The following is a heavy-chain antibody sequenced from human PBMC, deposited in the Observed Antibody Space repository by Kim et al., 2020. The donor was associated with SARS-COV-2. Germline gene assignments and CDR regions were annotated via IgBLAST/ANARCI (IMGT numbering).Heavy chain of an antibody. CDR2: ISFDGNNE. Sequence: GGSLRLSCVASGFTFSNNGIHWVRQAPGKGLEWLAVISFDGNNEYYADSVKGRFTISRDNSRNTVYLQINSLRAEDTAVFYCARDLHFYGSGKMGYYYYYYGMDVWGQGTTVTVSS. D-gene: IGHD3-10*01. J-gene: IGHJ6*02. CDR3: ARDLHFYGSGKMGYYYYYYGMDV. V-gene: IGHV3-30*03. CDR1: GFTFSNNG.